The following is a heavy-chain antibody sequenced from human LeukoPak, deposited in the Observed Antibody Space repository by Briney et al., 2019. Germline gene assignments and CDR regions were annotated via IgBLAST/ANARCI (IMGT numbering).Heavy chain of an antibody. V-gene: IGHV3-21*01. CDR3: ARGRNYYDSSGSEFDY. CDR1: GFTFSTYW. D-gene: IGHD3-22*01. CDR2: ISSSSSYI. Sequence: GGSLRLSCAASGFTFSTYWMNWVRQAPGKGLEWVSSISSSSSYIYYADSVKGRFTISRDNAKNSLYLQMNSLRAEDTAVYYCARGRNYYDSSGSEFDYWGQGTLVTVSS. J-gene: IGHJ4*02.